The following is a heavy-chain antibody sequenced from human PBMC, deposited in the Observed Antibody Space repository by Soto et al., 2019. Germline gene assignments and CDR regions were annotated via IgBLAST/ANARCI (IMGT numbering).Heavy chain of an antibody. CDR1: GYTFTSYA. V-gene: IGHV1-3*01. J-gene: IGHJ3*02. Sequence: GASVKVSCKASGYTFTSYAMHWVRQAPGQRLEWMGWINAGNGNTKYSQKFQGRVTITRDTSASRAYMELSSVRSEDTAVYYCAREVIVVVPAAISAFFDIWGQGTMVTVSS. D-gene: IGHD2-2*02. CDR2: INAGNGNT. CDR3: AREVIVVVPAAISAFFDI.